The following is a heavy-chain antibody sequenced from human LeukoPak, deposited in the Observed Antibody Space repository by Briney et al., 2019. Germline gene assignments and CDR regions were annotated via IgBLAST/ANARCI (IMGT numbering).Heavy chain of an antibody. CDR3: AKDISSEGYYYGMDV. CDR1: GFTFDDYA. V-gene: IGHV3-9*01. J-gene: IGHJ6*02. CDR2: ISWNSGSI. D-gene: IGHD3-16*02. Sequence: GGSLRLSCAASGFTFDDYARHWVRQAPGKGLEWVSGISWNSGSIGYADSVKGRFTISRDNAKNSLYLQMNSLRAEDTALYYCAKDISSEGYYYGMDVWGQGTTVTVSS.